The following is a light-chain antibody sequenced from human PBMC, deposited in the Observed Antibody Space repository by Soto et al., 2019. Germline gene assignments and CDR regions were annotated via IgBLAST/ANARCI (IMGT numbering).Light chain of an antibody. Sequence: QSALTQPASVSGSPGQSITISCTGTSSDVGSYNYVSWYQQHPGKAPRLMIYASSNRPSGVSHRFSGSRSGNTASLTISGLXAEDEADYFCSSYTSGSTLYVFGSGTRSPS. CDR1: SSDVGSYNY. CDR2: ASS. V-gene: IGLV2-14*01. CDR3: SSYTSGSTLYV. J-gene: IGLJ1*01.